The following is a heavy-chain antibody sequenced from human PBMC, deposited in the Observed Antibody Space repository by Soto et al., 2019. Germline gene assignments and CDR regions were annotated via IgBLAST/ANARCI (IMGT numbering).Heavy chain of an antibody. V-gene: IGHV3-30-3*01. J-gene: IGHJ6*02. CDR3: ARDHRQWLVMSPYYYYSGMDV. D-gene: IGHD6-19*01. CDR1: GFTFSSYA. Sequence: SCAASGFTFSSYAMHWVRQAPGKGLEWVAVISYDGSNKYYADSVKGRFTISRDNSKNTLYLQMNSLRAEDTAVYYCARDHRQWLVMSPYYYYSGMDVWGQGTTVPVSS. CDR2: ISYDGSNK.